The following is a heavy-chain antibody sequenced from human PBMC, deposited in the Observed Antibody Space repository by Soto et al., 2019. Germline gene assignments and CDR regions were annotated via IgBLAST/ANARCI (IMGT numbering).Heavy chain of an antibody. Sequence: SETLSLTCTVSGGSITSSSFYWGWIRQPPGKGLEWIGIIYYSGSTYYNPSLKSRVTISVDTSKSQFSLNLNSVTAADTAVYYCARDHPHSYGVYYFDYWGQGTPVTVSS. CDR1: GGSITSSSFY. CDR3: ARDHPHSYGVYYFDY. CDR2: IYYSGST. D-gene: IGHD5-18*01. V-gene: IGHV4-39*02. J-gene: IGHJ4*02.